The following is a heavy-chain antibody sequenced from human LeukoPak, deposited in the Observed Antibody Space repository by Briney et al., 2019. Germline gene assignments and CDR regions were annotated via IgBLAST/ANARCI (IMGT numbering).Heavy chain of an antibody. CDR2: ISAYNGNA. J-gene: IGHJ4*02. CDR1: GYTFTSYG. D-gene: IGHD4-17*01. V-gene: IGHV1-18*04. CDR3: ARDDRPSVKHGDWADY. Sequence: ASVKVSCKAPGYTFTSYGISWVRQAPGQGLEWMGWISAYNGNANYAQKLQGRVTMTTDTSTSTAYMELRSLRSDDTAVYYCARDDRPSVKHGDWADYWGQGTLVTVSS.